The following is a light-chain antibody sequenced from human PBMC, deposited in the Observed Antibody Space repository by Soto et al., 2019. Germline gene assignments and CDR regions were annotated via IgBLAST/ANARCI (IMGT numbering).Light chain of an antibody. CDR3: QQSYTRLQT. CDR2: AAS. J-gene: IGKJ2*01. CDR1: QTVNNY. V-gene: IGKV1-39*01. Sequence: DIQLTQSPSSLSASVGDTVTITCRAGQTVNNYLNWYQHKPGEVPKLLIYAASSLQSGVPSRFSATASGTDFTLTIINLHREDFGTYYCQQSYTRLQTFGQGTKLEIK.